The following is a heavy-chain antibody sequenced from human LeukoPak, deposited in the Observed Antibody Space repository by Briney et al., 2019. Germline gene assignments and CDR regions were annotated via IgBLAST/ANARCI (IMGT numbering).Heavy chain of an antibody. J-gene: IGHJ4*02. CDR2: ISSSSSSYT. D-gene: IGHD2-2*01. CDR1: GFTFSDYY. Sequence: PGGSLRLSCAASGFTFSDYYMSWIRQAPGKGLGWVSYISSSSSSYTNYADSVKGRFTISRDNAKNSLYLQMNSLRAEDTAVYYCARVKGRIVVGPIDYWGQGTLVTVSS. V-gene: IGHV3-11*05. CDR3: ARVKGRIVVGPIDY.